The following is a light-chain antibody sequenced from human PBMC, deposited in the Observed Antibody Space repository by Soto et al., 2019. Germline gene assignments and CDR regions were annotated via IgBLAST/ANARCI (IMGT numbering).Light chain of an antibody. CDR2: LNSDGSH. V-gene: IGLV4-69*01. Sequence: QPVLTQSPSASASLGASVKLTCTLSSGHSSYAIAWHQQQPEKGPRYLMKLNSDGSHSKGDGIPYRLSGSSSGAERYLTISSLQSEDEADYYCQTWGTGIQVFGGGTKLTVL. CDR1: SGHSSYA. CDR3: QTWGTGIQV. J-gene: IGLJ2*01.